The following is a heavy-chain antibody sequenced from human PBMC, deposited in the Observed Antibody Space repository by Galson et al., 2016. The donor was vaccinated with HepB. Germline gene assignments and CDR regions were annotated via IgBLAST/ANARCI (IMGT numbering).Heavy chain of an antibody. J-gene: IGHJ6*02. CDR3: ARHLPLLPLYYYYGMDV. CDR1: GGSISISNYY. D-gene: IGHD3-10*01. CDR2: IYYPENT. Sequence: ETLSLTCTVSGGSISISNYYWAWIRQPPGKGLEWIGSIYYPENTYSNPSLNSRLTMSVDPSTNQFSLRLNSVTAADTAVYYCARHLPLLPLYYYYGMDVWGRGTLVTVSS. V-gene: IGHV4-39*01.